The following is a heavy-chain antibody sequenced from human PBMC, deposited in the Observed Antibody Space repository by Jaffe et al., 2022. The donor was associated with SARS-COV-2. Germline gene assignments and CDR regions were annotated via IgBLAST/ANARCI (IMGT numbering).Heavy chain of an antibody. CDR2: MNPHSGHT. Sequence: QVQLVQSGAEVKKPGASVKVSCKASGYTFTNYDINWVRQATGQGLEWMGWMNPHSGHTGYAQKFQGRVTMTRSNSISTAYMELSSLSSEDTAVYYCARDRGFGEVLGYWGQGTLVTVSS. CDR3: ARDRGFGEVLGY. D-gene: IGHD3-10*01. CDR1: GYTFTNYD. J-gene: IGHJ4*02. V-gene: IGHV1-8*01.